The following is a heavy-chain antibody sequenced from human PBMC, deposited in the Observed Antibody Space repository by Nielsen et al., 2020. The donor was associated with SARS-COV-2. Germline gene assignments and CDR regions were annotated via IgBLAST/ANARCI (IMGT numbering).Heavy chain of an antibody. J-gene: IGHJ4*02. CDR1: GFTVSSNY. CDR3: ATVRSWYSDYYFDY. CDR2: IYSGGST. Sequence: GGSLRLSCAASGFTVSSNYMSWVRQAPGKGLEWVSVIYSGGSTYYADSVKGRFTISRHNSKNTLYLQMNSLRAEDTAVYYCATVRSWYSDYYFDYWGQGTLVTVSS. V-gene: IGHV3-53*04. D-gene: IGHD6-13*01.